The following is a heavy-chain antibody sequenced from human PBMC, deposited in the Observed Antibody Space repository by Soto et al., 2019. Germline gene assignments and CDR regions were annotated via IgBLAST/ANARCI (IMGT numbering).Heavy chain of an antibody. D-gene: IGHD2-21*02. CDR1: GGTFSSYA. Sequence: QVQLVQSGAEVKKPGSSVKVSCKASGGTFSSYAISWVRQAPGQGLEWMGGIIPIFGTANYAQKFQGRVTITAEESTSTAYMELSSLRSEDTAVYYCARAQSGVPAIPPHCWYLDLWGRGTLVTVSS. CDR3: ARAQSGVPAIPPHCWYLDL. V-gene: IGHV1-69*12. CDR2: IIPIFGTA. J-gene: IGHJ2*01.